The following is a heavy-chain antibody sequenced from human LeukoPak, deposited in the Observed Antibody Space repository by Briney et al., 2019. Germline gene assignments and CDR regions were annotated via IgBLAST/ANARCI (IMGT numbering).Heavy chain of an antibody. CDR3: ARDGIGDHFWSLFDY. CDR2: ISGNNGNT. CDR1: GYTFISYG. D-gene: IGHD3-3*02. V-gene: IGHV1-18*01. Sequence: ASVKVSCKTSGYTFISYGISWVRQAPGQGLEWMGWISGNNGNTNYEQKLQGRVTMTTDTSTSTACMELRSLRSDDTAVYYCARDGIGDHFWSLFDYWGQGTLVTVSS. J-gene: IGHJ4*02.